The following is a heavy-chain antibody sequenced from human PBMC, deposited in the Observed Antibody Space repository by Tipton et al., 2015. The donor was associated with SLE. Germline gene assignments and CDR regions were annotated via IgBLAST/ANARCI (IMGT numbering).Heavy chain of an antibody. D-gene: IGHD6-13*01. CDR2: IYYSGST. CDR1: GGSISSSSYY. Sequence: TLSLTCTVSGGSISSSSYYWGWIRQPPGKGLEWIGSIYYSGSTNYNPSLKSRVTISVDTSKNQFSLKLSSVTAADTAVYYCARDFGSSGSFDYWGQRTLVTVSS. V-gene: IGHV4-39*07. CDR3: ARDFGSSGSFDY. J-gene: IGHJ4*02.